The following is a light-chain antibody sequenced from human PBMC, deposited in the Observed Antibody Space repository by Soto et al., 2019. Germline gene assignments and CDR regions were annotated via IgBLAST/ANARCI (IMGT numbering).Light chain of an antibody. Sequence: DIQMTQSPSTLSASVGHRVTITCRASQSIDTWLAWYQHKPGKSPKLLIFKASTLETGVTSRFSGSGSETEFTLTINSLQPDDSATYYCQPYNSYSRTFGQGTQVEIK. CDR1: QSIDTW. CDR2: KAS. V-gene: IGKV1-5*03. CDR3: QPYNSYSRT. J-gene: IGKJ1*01.